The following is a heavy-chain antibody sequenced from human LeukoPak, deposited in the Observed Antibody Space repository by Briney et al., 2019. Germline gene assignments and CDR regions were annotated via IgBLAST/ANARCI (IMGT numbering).Heavy chain of an antibody. CDR3: AKDPYGSGSYYKAEYYFDY. CDR1: GFTFSSYA. V-gene: IGHV3-23*01. D-gene: IGHD3-10*01. Sequence: PGGSLRLSCAASGFTFSSYAMSWVRQAPGKGLEWVSAISGSGGSTYYADSVKGRFTISRDNCKNTLYLQMNSLRAEDTAVYYCAKDPYGSGSYYKAEYYFDYWGQGTLVTVSS. J-gene: IGHJ4*02. CDR2: ISGSGGST.